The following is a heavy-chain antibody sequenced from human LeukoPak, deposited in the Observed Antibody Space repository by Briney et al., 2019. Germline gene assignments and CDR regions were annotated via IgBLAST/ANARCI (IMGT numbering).Heavy chain of an antibody. CDR3: VRGGSSVALSCFEI. CDR1: GYTFTGYY. Sequence: ASVKVSCKASGYTFTGYYMHWMRQAPGQGLEWMGRINPKSGGADYSEQFQGRVSMTRDTSTSTASMELSSLRSDDTAMYYCVRGGSSVALSCFEIWGHGTMVTVSS. D-gene: IGHD3-22*01. J-gene: IGHJ3*02. V-gene: IGHV1-2*06. CDR2: INPKSGGA.